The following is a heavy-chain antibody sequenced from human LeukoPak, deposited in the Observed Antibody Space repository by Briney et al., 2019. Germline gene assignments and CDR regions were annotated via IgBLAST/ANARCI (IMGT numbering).Heavy chain of an antibody. CDR3: ASGVGATISV. CDR2: ISWNSGSI. J-gene: IGHJ4*02. CDR1: GFTFDDYA. Sequence: GGSLRLSCAASGFTFDDYAMHWVRQAPGKGLEWVSGISWNSGSIGYADSVKGRFTISRDNAKNSLYLQMNSLRAEDTAVYYCASGVGATISVWGQGTLVTVSS. V-gene: IGHV3-9*01. D-gene: IGHD1-26*01.